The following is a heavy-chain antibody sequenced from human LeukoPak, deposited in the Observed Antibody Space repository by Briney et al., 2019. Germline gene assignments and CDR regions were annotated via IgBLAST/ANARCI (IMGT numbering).Heavy chain of an antibody. CDR1: GGTFSSYA. D-gene: IGHD3-3*01. J-gene: IGHJ6*03. CDR2: IIPIFGTA. V-gene: IGHV1-69*13. Sequence: ASVKVSCKASGGTFSSYAISWVRQAPGQGLEWMGGIIPIFGTANYAQKFQGRDTITADESTSTAYMELSSLRSEDTAVYYCARGRNIWSGYYTTSTRYYYYMDVWGKGTTVTVSS. CDR3: ARGRNIWSGYYTTSTRYYYYMDV.